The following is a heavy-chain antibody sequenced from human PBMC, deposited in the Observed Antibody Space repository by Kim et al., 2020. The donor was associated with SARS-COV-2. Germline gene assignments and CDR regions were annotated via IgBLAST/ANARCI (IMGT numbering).Heavy chain of an antibody. J-gene: IGHJ3*02. D-gene: IGHD3-16*02. CDR2: ISGSGGST. Sequence: GGSLRLSCAASGFTFSSYAMSWVRQAPGKGLEWVSAISGSGGSTYYADSVKGRFTISRDNSKNTLYLQMNSLRAEDTAVYYCAKDMITFGGVIAPPDAFDIWGQGTMVTVSS. V-gene: IGHV3-23*01. CDR1: GFTFSSYA. CDR3: AKDMITFGGVIAPPDAFDI.